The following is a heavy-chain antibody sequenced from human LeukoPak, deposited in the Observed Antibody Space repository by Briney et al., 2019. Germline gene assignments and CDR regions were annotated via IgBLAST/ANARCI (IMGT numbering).Heavy chain of an antibody. D-gene: IGHD6-13*01. V-gene: IGHV3-15*01. CDR2: IKSKTDGGTT. CDR1: GFTFSTYS. J-gene: IGHJ5*02. CDR3: TTRFRIAANWFDP. Sequence: GGSLRLSCAASGFTFSTYSMSWVRQAPGKGLEWVGRIKSKTDGGTTDYAAPVKGRFTISRDDSKNTLYLQMNSLKTEDTAVYYCTTRFRIAANWFDPWGQGTLVTVSS.